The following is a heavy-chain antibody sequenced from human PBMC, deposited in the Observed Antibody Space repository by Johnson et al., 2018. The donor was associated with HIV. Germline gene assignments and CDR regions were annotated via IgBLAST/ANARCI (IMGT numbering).Heavy chain of an antibody. D-gene: IGHD3-22*01. CDR2: IYSGGST. V-gene: IGHV3-66*01. J-gene: IGHJ3*02. CDR1: GFTVSSNY. CDR3: TYAIVVVISDAFDI. Sequence: VQLVESGGGLVQPGGSLRLSCAASGFTVSSNYMSWVRQAPGKGLEWVSVIYSGGSTYYADSVKGRFTISRDNSKNTLYLQMNSLKTEDTAVYYCTYAIVVVISDAFDIWGQGTMVTVSS.